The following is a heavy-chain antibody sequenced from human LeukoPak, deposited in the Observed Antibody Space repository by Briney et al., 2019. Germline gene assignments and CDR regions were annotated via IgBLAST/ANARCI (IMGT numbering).Heavy chain of an antibody. D-gene: IGHD6-19*01. CDR3: ASVSSGWYEY. CDR1: GFTFSDYW. Sequence: GGSLRLSCKASGFTFSDYWMNWARQAPGKGLEWVSYISPGTIYYADSVKGRFTISRDNAKNSLYLQMNSLRAEDTAVYYCASVSSGWYEYWGQGTLVTVSS. J-gene: IGHJ4*02. V-gene: IGHV3-69-1*01. CDR2: ISPGTI.